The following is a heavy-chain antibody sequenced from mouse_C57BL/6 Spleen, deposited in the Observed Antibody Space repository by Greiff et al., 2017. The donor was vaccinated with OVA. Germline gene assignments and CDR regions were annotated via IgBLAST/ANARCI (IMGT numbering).Heavy chain of an antibody. V-gene: IGHV1-82*01. Sequence: QVQLKQSGPELVKPGASVKISCKASGYAFSSSWMNWVKQRPGKGLEWIGRIYPGDGDTNYNGKFKGKSTLTADKSSSTAYMQLSSLTSEDSAVYFCAAIYYEGSWFAYWGQGTLVTVSA. CDR3: AAIYYEGSWFAY. D-gene: IGHD2-4*01. J-gene: IGHJ3*01. CDR2: IYPGDGDT. CDR1: GYAFSSSW.